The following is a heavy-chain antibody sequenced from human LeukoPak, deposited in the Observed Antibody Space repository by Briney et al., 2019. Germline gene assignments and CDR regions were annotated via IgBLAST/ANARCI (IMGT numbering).Heavy chain of an antibody. V-gene: IGHV3-11*06. CDR1: GFTFSDYY. J-gene: IGHJ4*02. D-gene: IGHD6-6*01. Sequence: GGSLRLSCAASGFTFSDYYMSWIRQAPGRGLEWVSYISSSSSYTNYADSVKGRFTISRDNAKNSLYLQMNSLRAEDTAVYYCARDLKYSSSSHYFDYWGQRTLVTVSS. CDR2: ISSSSSYT. CDR3: ARDLKYSSSSHYFDY.